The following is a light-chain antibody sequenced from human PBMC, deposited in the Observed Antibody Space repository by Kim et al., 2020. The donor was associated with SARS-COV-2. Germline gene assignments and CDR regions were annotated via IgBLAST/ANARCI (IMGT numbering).Light chain of an antibody. CDR3: QQSYSSPYT. Sequence: DIQMTQSPPSLSASVGDRVTITCRASQNINNYLNWYQQKPGKAPKLLMYAASSLQSGVPSRFSGSGSGIDFTFTISSLQPEDFATYYCQQSYSSPYTFGQGTKLEI. J-gene: IGKJ2*01. CDR1: QNINNY. CDR2: AAS. V-gene: IGKV1-39*01.